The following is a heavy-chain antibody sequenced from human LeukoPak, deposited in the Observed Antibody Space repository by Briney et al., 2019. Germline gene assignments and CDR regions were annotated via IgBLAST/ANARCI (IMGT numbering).Heavy chain of an antibody. V-gene: IGHV3-23*01. CDR3: AKGYYDSSGYYYRLQALVGTIADY. Sequence: PGGSLRLSCAASGFTFSSYAMSWVRQAPGKGLEWVSAISGSGGSTYYADSVKGRFTISRDNSKNTLYLQMNSLRAEDTAVYYCAKGYYDSSGYYYRLQALVGTIADYWGQGTLVTISS. J-gene: IGHJ4*02. CDR2: ISGSGGST. CDR1: GFTFSSYA. D-gene: IGHD3-22*01.